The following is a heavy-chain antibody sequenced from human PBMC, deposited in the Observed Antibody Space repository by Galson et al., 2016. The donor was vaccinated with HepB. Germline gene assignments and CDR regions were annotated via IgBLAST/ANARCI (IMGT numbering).Heavy chain of an antibody. V-gene: IGHV4-39*01. CDR1: GGSMKSALYY. Sequence: SETLSLTCTVSGGSMKSALYYWGWIRQPPGKGLEWLGSIYYSGSTDYKPSLKSRVNISVDTSKNQFFLKLSSVTAADTAQYYCARLSHGYGWYFDIWGRGTLVTVSS. CDR2: IYYSGST. J-gene: IGHJ2*01. D-gene: IGHD5-18*01. CDR3: ARLSHGYGWYFDI.